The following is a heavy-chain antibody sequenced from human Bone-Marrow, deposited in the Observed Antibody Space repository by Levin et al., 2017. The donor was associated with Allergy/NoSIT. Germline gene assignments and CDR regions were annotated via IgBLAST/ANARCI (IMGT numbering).Heavy chain of an antibody. CDR2: MSGSGVST. Sequence: LTCAASGFPFRSSAMSWVRPAPGKGLEWVSAMSGSGVSTHYADSVKGRFTISRDNSKNTLYLQMNSLRAEDTAVYYCAKDLRQGYSSGSYYFDYWGQGTLVTVSS. V-gene: IGHV3-23*01. CDR3: AKDLRQGYSSGSYYFDY. CDR1: GFPFRSSA. J-gene: IGHJ4*02. D-gene: IGHD5-18*01.